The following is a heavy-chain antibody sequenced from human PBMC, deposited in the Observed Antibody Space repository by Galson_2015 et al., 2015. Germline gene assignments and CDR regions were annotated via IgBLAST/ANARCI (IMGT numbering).Heavy chain of an antibody. CDR3: ARDICSGGSCYPWYMDV. CDR1: GYSISSGYY. V-gene: IGHV4-38-2*02. CDR2: IYHSGST. J-gene: IGHJ6*03. Sequence: ETLSLTCAVSGYSISSGYYWGWIRQPPGKGLEWIGSIYHSGSTYYNPSLKSRVTISVDTSKNQFSLKLSSVTAADTAVYYCARDICSGGSCYPWYMDVWGKGTTVTVSS. D-gene: IGHD2-15*01.